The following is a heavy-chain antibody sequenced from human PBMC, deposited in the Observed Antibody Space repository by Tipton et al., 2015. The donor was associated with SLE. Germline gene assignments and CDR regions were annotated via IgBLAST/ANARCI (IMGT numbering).Heavy chain of an antibody. D-gene: IGHD3-16*01. V-gene: IGHV3-30*02. CDR1: GFTYSGYA. Sequence: SGFTYSGYAMHWVRQAPGKGLEWVAFIRADGSNKDYADSVKGRFTISRDNSKNTLYLQMNRLRVEDTAVCYCAGGTGAYFDHWGQGTLVTVSS. CDR2: IRADGSNK. J-gene: IGHJ4*02. CDR3: AGGTGAYFDH.